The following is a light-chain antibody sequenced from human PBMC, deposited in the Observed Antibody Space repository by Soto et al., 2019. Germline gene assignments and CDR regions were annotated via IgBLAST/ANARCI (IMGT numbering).Light chain of an antibody. CDR2: GAS. V-gene: IGKV3-20*01. J-gene: IGKJ5*01. CDR1: QSVSSSY. Sequence: EIVLTQSPGTLYLSPGERATLSCRASQSVSSSYFAWYQQKPGQAPRLLIYGASSRATGIPDRFSGSGSGTDFTLTISRLEPEDFAGYYFQHYGSSPLVTFGQGTRQEI. CDR3: QHYGSSPLVT.